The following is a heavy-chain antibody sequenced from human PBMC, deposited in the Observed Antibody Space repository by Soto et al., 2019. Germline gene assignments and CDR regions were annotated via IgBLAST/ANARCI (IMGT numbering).Heavy chain of an antibody. V-gene: IGHV4-59*01. D-gene: IGHD3-10*01. J-gene: IGHJ6*02. Sequence: QMQLQESGPGVVKPSETLSLTCTVSGASISTYYWTWIRQAPGKGLEWIGYLYYSGNTNYNPSLKSRVTMSVDTSKNLLYLTLTSATAADTAVYFCARGGSEGGLDVWGQGTTVAVSS. CDR3: ARGGSEGGLDV. CDR1: GASISTYY. CDR2: LYYSGNT.